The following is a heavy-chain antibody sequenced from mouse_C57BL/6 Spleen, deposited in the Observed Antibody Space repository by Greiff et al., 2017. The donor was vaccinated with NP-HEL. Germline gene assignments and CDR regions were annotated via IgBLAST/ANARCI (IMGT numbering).Heavy chain of an antibody. Sequence: VQLKQSGPELVKPGASVKIPCKASGYTFTDYNMDWVKQSHGKSLEWIGDINPNNGGTIYNQKFKGKATLTVDKSSSTAYMELRSLTSEDTAVYYCASTDYGSSYWYFDVWGTGTTVTVSS. CDR2: INPNNGGT. D-gene: IGHD1-1*01. CDR1: GYTFTDYN. J-gene: IGHJ1*03. CDR3: ASTDYGSSYWYFDV. V-gene: IGHV1-18*01.